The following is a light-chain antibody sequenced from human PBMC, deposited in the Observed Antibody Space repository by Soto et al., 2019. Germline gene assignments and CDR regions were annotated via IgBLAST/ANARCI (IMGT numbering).Light chain of an antibody. CDR1: QSITSD. Sequence: EIVMTHYPATLSVSPGERATLSCRASQSITSDLAWYQEKPGQAPRLLIYGASYRATDIPPRFSGSGSGTDFTLTISSLEPEDFAVYYCQHRSNWPGTFGQGTKVDIK. V-gene: IGKV3-11*01. CDR3: QHRSNWPGT. CDR2: GAS. J-gene: IGKJ1*01.